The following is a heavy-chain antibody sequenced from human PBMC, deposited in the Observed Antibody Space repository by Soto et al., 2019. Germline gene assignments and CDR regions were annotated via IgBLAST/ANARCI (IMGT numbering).Heavy chain of an antibody. D-gene: IGHD1-26*01. CDR2: IWYDGSNK. J-gene: IGHJ4*02. CDR3: TRDPYGGSRYYFDS. Sequence: QVQLVESGGGVVQPGRSLRLSCAASGFTFTNYGMHWVRQAPGKGLEWVAVIWYDGSNKYYADSVKGRFTISKDNSQKTLYLQMNNLRAEVTAMYYCTRDPYGGSRYYFDSWGQGPLVTVAS. V-gene: IGHV3-33*01. CDR1: GFTFTNYG.